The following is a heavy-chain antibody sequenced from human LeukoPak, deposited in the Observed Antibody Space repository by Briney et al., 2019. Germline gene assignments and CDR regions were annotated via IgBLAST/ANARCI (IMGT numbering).Heavy chain of an antibody. CDR1: GYSVSSGYH. CDR3: ARETPYGSGSYPFDY. Sequence: SETLSLTCTVSGYSVSSGYHWGWIRQPPGKGLEWIGSFYHTGNTYYNSSLKSRVAISVDTSKKQFSLKLSSVTAADTAVYYCARETPYGSGSYPFDYWGQGILVTVSS. J-gene: IGHJ4*02. D-gene: IGHD3-10*01. CDR2: FYHTGNT. V-gene: IGHV4-38-2*02.